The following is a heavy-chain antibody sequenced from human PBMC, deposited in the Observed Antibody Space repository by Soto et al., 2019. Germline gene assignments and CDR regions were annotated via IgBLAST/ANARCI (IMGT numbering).Heavy chain of an antibody. V-gene: IGHV1-46*01. J-gene: IGHJ4*02. CDR1: GYTFINYY. CDR2: INPAGGST. Sequence: QVQLVQSGAEVKKPGASVKVSCKASGYTFINYYIHWVRQAPGHGLEWMAIINPAGGSTNYAQKFQGRLTLTMDTSTTTVYMELSSLTSEDTAIYYCARQLAAGDVWGQGTLVTVSS. D-gene: IGHD2-8*02. CDR3: ARQLAAGDV.